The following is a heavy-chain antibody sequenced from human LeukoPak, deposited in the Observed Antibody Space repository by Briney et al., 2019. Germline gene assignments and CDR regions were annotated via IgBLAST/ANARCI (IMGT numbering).Heavy chain of an antibody. CDR1: GFTFSSYS. V-gene: IGHV3-48*04. CDR3: ARVDPSPDYYGSGSLSSYGMDV. Sequence: GSLRLSCAASGFTFSSYSMNWVRQAPGKGLEWVSYISSSSSTIYYADSVKGRFTISRDNAKNSLYLQMNRLRAEDTAVYYCARVDPSPDYYGSGSLSSYGMDVWGQGTTVTVSS. D-gene: IGHD3-10*01. CDR2: ISSSSSTI. J-gene: IGHJ6*02.